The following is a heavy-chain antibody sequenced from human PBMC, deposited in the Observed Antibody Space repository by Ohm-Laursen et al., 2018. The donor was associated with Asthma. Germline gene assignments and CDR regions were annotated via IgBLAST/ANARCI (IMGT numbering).Heavy chain of an antibody. CDR2: ISAYNGNT. CDR1: GYTFTSYG. J-gene: IGHJ4*02. Sequence: VASVKVSCKASGYTFTSYGISWVRQAPGQGLEWMGWISAYNGNTNYAQKLQGRVTMTTDTSTSTAYMELRSLRSDDTAVYYCARVKLVDVSVLRFLEWRDFDYWGQGTLVTVSS. D-gene: IGHD3-3*01. CDR3: ARVKLVDVSVLRFLEWRDFDY. V-gene: IGHV1-18*04.